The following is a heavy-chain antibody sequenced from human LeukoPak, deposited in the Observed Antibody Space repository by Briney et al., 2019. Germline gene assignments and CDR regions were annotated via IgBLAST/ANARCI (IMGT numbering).Heavy chain of an antibody. CDR2: ISAYNGNT. Sequence: GASVTVSCKASGYTFTSYGISWVRQAPGQGLEWMGWISAYNGNTNYAQKLQGRVTMTTDTSTSTAYMELRSLRSDDTAVYYCARDHGQLWFPGRDYWAREPWSPSPQ. CDR3: ARDHGQLWFPGRDY. D-gene: IGHD5-18*01. V-gene: IGHV1-18*01. J-gene: IGHJ4*02. CDR1: GYTFTSYG.